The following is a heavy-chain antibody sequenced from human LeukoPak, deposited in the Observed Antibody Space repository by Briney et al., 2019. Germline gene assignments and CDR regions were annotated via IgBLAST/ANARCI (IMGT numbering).Heavy chain of an antibody. CDR3: ARAGFWSGCLEY. CDR2: IYYSGST. D-gene: IGHD3-3*01. CDR1: GGSIRSSDYY. V-gene: IGHV4-30-4*08. Sequence: VKPSQTLSLTCTVSGGSIRSSDYYWCWIRQPPGKGLEGIGYIYYSGSTYYNPSLKSRVTISVDTSKNQFSLKLSSVTAADTAVYYCARAGFWSGCLEYWGQGTLVTVSS. J-gene: IGHJ4*02.